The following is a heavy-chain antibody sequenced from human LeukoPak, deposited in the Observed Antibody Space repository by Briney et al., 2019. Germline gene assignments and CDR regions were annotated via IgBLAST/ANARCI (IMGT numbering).Heavy chain of an antibody. CDR2: INWNGGST. J-gene: IGHJ4*02. D-gene: IGHD6-13*01. V-gene: IGHV3-20*04. CDR3: ARGTNSSSWYYFDY. Sequence: GGSLRLSCAATGFTFDDYGMSWVRQAPGKGLEWVSGINWNGGSTGYADSVKGRFTISRDNAKNSLYLQMNSLRAEDTALYYCARGTNSSSWYYFDYWGQGTLVTVSS. CDR1: GFTFDDYG.